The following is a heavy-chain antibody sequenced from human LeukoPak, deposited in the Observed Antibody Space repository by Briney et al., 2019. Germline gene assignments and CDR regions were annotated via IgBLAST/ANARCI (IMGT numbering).Heavy chain of an antibody. D-gene: IGHD3-10*01. Sequence: GGSLRLSCAASGFTFSSYWMHWVRQAPGKGLVWISRINSDGSSTSYADSVKGRFTISRDNAKNTLYLQMNSLRAEDTAVYYCARVVRIGWFDPWGQGTLVTVSS. J-gene: IGHJ5*02. CDR3: ARVVRIGWFDP. CDR2: INSDGSST. CDR1: GFTFSSYW. V-gene: IGHV3-74*01.